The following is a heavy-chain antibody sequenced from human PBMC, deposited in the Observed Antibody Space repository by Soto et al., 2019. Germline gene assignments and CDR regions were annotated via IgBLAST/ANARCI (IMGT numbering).Heavy chain of an antibody. CDR1: GGSISNYY. Sequence: SETLSLTCTVSGGSISNYYWSWIRQPPGKGLEWIGYINHSGSTNYNPSLKSRVTISVDTSKNQFSLKLSSVTAADTAVYYCARQGGYSGYDFDWFDPWGQGTLVTVSS. CDR3: ARQGGYSGYDFDWFDP. J-gene: IGHJ5*02. V-gene: IGHV4-59*08. CDR2: INHSGST. D-gene: IGHD5-12*01.